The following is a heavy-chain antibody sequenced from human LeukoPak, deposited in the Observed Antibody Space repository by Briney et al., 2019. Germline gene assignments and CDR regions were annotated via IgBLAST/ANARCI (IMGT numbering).Heavy chain of an antibody. CDR1: GFTFSSYA. CDR3: VRGRGYSAYDPFDY. D-gene: IGHD5-12*01. CDR2: ISSNGGST. Sequence: TGGSLRLSCSASGFTFSSYAIHCLGQALGKGLEYVSAISSNGGSTYNADSVKGRFTISRDNSKNTLYLQMSSLRAEDTAVYYCVRGRGYSAYDPFDYWGQGTLVTVSS. J-gene: IGHJ4*02. V-gene: IGHV3-64D*06.